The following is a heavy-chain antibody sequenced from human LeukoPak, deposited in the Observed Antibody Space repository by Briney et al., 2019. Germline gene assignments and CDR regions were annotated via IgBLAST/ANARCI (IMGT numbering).Heavy chain of an antibody. CDR2: IIPILGIA. CDR1: GGTFSSYA. CDR3: AGAITMIVPDV. V-gene: IGHV1-69*04. Sequence: ASVKVSCKASGGTFSSYAISWVRQAPGQGLEWMGRIIPILGIANYAQKFQGRVTITADKSTSTAYMELSSLRSEGTAVYYCAGAITMIVPDVWGQGTTVTVSS. J-gene: IGHJ6*02. D-gene: IGHD3-22*01.